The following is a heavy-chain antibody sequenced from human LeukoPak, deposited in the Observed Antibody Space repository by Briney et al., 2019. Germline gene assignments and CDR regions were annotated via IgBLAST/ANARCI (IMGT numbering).Heavy chain of an antibody. D-gene: IGHD6-13*01. CDR3: AKGGLAAAGINY. Sequence: GGSLRLSCVASGFTIDSFYMSWVRQAPGKGLEWVAIIWYDGSNKYYADSVKGRFTISRDNSKNMVYLQMNSLRAEDTAVYYCAKGGLAAAGINYWGQGTLATVS. CDR1: GFTIDSFY. J-gene: IGHJ4*02. V-gene: IGHV3-33*06. CDR2: IWYDGSNK.